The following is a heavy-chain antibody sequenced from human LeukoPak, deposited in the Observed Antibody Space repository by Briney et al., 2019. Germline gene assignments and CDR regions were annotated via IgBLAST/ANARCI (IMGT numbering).Heavy chain of an antibody. J-gene: IGHJ5*02. V-gene: IGHV4-4*02. CDR3: ARGDNWMLDH. D-gene: IGHD1-1*01. Sequence: PSGTLSLTCAVSGASITRSNWWSWVRQTPEKGLEWIGEISRSGDTHYNPSLKSRLTLSMDKSKNQLSLKLNFVTAADTAVYYCARGDNWMLDHWGQGALVTASS. CDR1: GASITRSNW. CDR2: ISRSGDT.